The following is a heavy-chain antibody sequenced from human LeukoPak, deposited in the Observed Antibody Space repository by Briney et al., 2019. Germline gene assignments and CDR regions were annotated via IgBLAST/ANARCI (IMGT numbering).Heavy chain of an antibody. CDR1: GFTFSSHG. D-gene: IGHD2-2*01. Sequence: PGGSLRLSCVASGFTFSSHGMHWVRQAPDKGLEWVAVIWYDGSNKYYADSVKGRFTISRDNSKNTLYLQMNSLRAEDTAVYYCARDTNDACDIWGQGTMVTVSS. V-gene: IGHV3-33*01. CDR2: IWYDGSNK. CDR3: ARDTNDACDI. J-gene: IGHJ3*02.